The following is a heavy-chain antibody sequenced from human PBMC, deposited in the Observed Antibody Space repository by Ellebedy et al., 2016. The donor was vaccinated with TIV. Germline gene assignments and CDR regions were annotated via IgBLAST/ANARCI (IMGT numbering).Heavy chain of an antibody. CDR1: GFTFSSYV. CDR3: VKSVLAPGATLRAYFDS. J-gene: IGHJ4*02. CDR2: IVGSGGYT. D-gene: IGHD2-2*01. V-gene: IGHV3-64D*06. Sequence: PGGSLRLSCSASGFTFSSYVMHRVRQAPGKGLEYVSGIVGSGGYTDHAASVKGRFTISRDNSKNTLYLQMGSLSPEDTALYYCVKSVLAPGATLRAYFDSWGQGTLVIVSS.